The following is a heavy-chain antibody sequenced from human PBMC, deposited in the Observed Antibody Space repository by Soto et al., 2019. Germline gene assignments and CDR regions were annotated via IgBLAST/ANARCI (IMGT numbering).Heavy chain of an antibody. V-gene: IGHV1-8*01. CDR2: MNRNSGNT. J-gene: IGHJ4*02. CDR1: GYTFTSYD. CDR3: ARTLYGDNVDY. Sequence: QVQLVQSRAEVKKPGASVKVSCKASGYTFTSYDINWVRQGTGQGLGWMGWMNRNSGNTGYAQKFQGRVTMIRNTSISTAYMELSSLRSEDTAVYCCARTLYGDNVDYWGQGTLVTVSS. D-gene: IGHD4-17*01.